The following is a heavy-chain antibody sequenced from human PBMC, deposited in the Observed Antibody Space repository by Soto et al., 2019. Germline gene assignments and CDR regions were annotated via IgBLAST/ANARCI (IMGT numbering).Heavy chain of an antibody. V-gene: IGHV1-18*01. J-gene: IGHJ5*02. CDR2: ISAYNGNT. CDR1: GYTFTSYG. D-gene: IGHD3-10*01. Sequence: GASVKVSCKASGYTFTSYGISWVRQAPGQGLEWMGWISAYNGNTNYAQKLQGRVTMTTDTSTSTAYMALRSLRPDDTAVYYCARNPRTVRGLNWFDPWGQGTLVTVSS. CDR3: ARNPRTVRGLNWFDP.